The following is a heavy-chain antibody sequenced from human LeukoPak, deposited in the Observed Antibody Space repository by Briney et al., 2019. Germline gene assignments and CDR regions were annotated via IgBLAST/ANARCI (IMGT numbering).Heavy chain of an antibody. CDR2: VHLDGRT. J-gene: IGHJ4*02. D-gene: IGHD3-3*01. CDR3: AREGGFYRPPDY. V-gene: IGHV4-4*02. Sequence: SGTLSLICGVSGGFVSSTNWWTWVRQPPGKGLEWIGEVHLDGRTNYNPSLESRLTMSVDLSENHISLKLTSVTAADTAVYYCAREGGFYRPPDYSGQGTLVTVSS. CDR1: GGFVSSTNW.